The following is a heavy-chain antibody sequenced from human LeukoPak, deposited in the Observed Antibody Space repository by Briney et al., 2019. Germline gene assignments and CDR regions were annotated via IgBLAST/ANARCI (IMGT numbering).Heavy chain of an antibody. D-gene: IGHD5-24*01. CDR1: GFTFSSYG. J-gene: IGHJ4*02. V-gene: IGHV3-30*02. CDR2: IRYDGSNK. CDR3: AKDGGYNFDY. Sequence: GGTLRLSCAASGFTFSSYGMHWVRQAPGKGLEWVAFIRYDGSNKYYADFVKGRFTISRDKSKNTLYVQMNSLRAEDTAVYYCAKDGGYNFDYWGQGTLVTVSS.